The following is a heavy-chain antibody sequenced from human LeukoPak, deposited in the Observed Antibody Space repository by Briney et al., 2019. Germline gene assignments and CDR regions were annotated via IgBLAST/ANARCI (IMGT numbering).Heavy chain of an antibody. Sequence: GGALRLSCAASGFTFSNYEMHWVRQAPGKGLEWVSYISSSGSDIYYADSVKGRFTISRDNAKNSLYLHMNSLRAEDTAVYYCARDYGGSSPFDYWGQGTLVTVSS. CDR1: GFTFSNYE. CDR3: ARDYGGSSPFDY. V-gene: IGHV3-48*03. CDR2: ISSSGSDI. D-gene: IGHD4-23*01. J-gene: IGHJ4*02.